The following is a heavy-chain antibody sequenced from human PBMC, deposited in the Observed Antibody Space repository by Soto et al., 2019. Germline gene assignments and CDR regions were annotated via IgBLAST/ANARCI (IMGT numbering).Heavy chain of an antibody. Sequence: EVQLLESGGGLVQPGGSQRLSCAASGFTFTDYALSWVRQAPGKGLEWVATISGIGGSTYLADSVKGRLSISRDNSKNTVSLLMNSLRAEDTAVYFCARGSSGYISSWYYFDYWGRGTLVTVSS. D-gene: IGHD6-13*01. J-gene: IGHJ4*02. V-gene: IGHV3-23*01. CDR2: ISGIGGST. CDR1: GFTFTDYA. CDR3: ARGSSGYISSWYYFDY.